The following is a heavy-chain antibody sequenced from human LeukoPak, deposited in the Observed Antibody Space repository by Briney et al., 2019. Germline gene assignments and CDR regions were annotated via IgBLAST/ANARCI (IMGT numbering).Heavy chain of an antibody. D-gene: IGHD5-12*01. CDR2: IYHSGST. V-gene: IGHV4-38-2*02. CDR3: ARDPAGYSGYASGY. Sequence: SETLSLTCTVSGYSISSGYYWGWIRQPPGKGLEWIGSIYHSGSTYYNPSLKSRVTISVDTSKNQFSLKLSSVTAADTAVYYCARDPAGYSGYASGYWGQGTLVTVSS. J-gene: IGHJ4*02. CDR1: GYSISSGYY.